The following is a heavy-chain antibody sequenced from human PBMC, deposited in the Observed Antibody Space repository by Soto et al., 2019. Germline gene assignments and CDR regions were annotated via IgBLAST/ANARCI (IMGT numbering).Heavy chain of an antibody. D-gene: IGHD3-10*01. CDR3: ARSDTMVRGVITFDY. Sequence: QVQLQQWGAGLLKPSETLSLTCAVYGGSFSGYYWSWIRQPPGKGLEWIGEINHSGSTNYNPSLKSRVTISVDTSKSQFSLKLSSVTAADTAVYYCARSDTMVRGVITFDYWGQGTLVTVSS. CDR1: GGSFSGYY. V-gene: IGHV4-34*01. J-gene: IGHJ4*02. CDR2: INHSGST.